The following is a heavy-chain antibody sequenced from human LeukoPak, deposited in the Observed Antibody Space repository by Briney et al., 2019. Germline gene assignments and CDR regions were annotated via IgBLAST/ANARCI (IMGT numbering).Heavy chain of an antibody. CDR1: GGSFSGYY. CDR2: IYYSGST. J-gene: IGHJ3*02. CDR3: ARVDIVATGAFDI. D-gene: IGHD5-12*01. Sequence: SETLSLTCAVYGGSFSGYYWSWIRQPPGKGLEWIGYIYYSGSTYYNPSLKSRVTISVDTSKNQFSLKLSSVTAADTAVYYCARVDIVATGAFDIWGQGTMVTVSS. V-gene: IGHV4-34*09.